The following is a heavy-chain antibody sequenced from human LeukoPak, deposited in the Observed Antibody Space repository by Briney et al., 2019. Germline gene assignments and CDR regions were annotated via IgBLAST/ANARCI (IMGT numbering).Heavy chain of an antibody. CDR1: GYTFTGYY. J-gene: IGHJ4*02. CDR3: ARDPGSGYSFLYYFDY. CDR2: INPNSGGT. Sequence: WASVKVSCKASGYTFTGYYIHWVRQAPGQGREWMGWINPNSGGTNYAQKFQGRVTMTRDTSISTANMELSRLRFDDTAVYYCARDPGSGYSFLYYFDYWGQGTLVSVSS. D-gene: IGHD5-18*01. V-gene: IGHV1-2*02.